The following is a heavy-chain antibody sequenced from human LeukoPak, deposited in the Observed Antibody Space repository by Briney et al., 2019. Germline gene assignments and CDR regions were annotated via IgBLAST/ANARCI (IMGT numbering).Heavy chain of an antibody. CDR2: INQSGNT. Sequence: KPSETLSLTCAVFGGSFSSYYWSWIRQPPGKGLEWIGEINQSGNTNYNPSLKSRVTISIDTSKNQFSLRLSSVTAADTAVYYCVRDLRWGQGTLVTVSS. CDR1: GGSFSSYY. V-gene: IGHV4-34*01. J-gene: IGHJ4*02. CDR3: VRDLR.